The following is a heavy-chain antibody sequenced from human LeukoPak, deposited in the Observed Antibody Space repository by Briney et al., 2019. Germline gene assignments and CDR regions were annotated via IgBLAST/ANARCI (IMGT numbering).Heavy chain of an antibody. CDR3: VKRSDYGGNWNYFDY. J-gene: IGHJ4*02. CDR2: ISGSGDST. Sequence: GGSLRLPCAASGFTFSNYAMTWVRQAPGKGLEWISSISGSGDSTYYADSVKGRFTISRDNSRNTLYLQMNSLRAEDTAVYFCVKRSDYGGNWNYFDYWGQGTLVTVSS. CDR1: GFTFSNYA. D-gene: IGHD4-23*01. V-gene: IGHV3-23*01.